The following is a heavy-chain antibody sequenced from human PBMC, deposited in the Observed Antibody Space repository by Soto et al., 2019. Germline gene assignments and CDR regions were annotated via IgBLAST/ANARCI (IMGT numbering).Heavy chain of an antibody. CDR1: VDSVSSNSAA. J-gene: IGHJ6*02. CDR3: ARAGCSSTSCYKDYYGMDV. D-gene: IGHD2-2*02. CDR2: TYYRSKWYN. V-gene: IGHV6-1*01. Sequence: AQTLSLTCAISVDSVSSNSAAWNWIRQSPSRGLEWLGRTYYRSKWYNDYAVSVKSRITIXPDTSKNQFSLQLNSVTPEDTAVYYCARAGCSSTSCYKDYYGMDVWGPGTTVTVSS.